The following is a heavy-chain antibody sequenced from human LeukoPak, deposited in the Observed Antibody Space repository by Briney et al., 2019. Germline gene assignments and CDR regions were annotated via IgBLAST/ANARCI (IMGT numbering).Heavy chain of an antibody. CDR1: GDSVSSNSAA. V-gene: IGHV6-1*01. CDR3: ARDPVGGSTIFDY. Sequence: SQTLSLTCAISGDSVSSNSAAWNWIRQSPSRGLEWLGRTYHRSKWYYDYAVAVKSRISINPDTSKNQFSLQLSSVTPEDTAVYYCARDPVGGSTIFDYWGQGTLVTVSS. D-gene: IGHD1-26*01. J-gene: IGHJ4*02. CDR2: TYHRSKWYY.